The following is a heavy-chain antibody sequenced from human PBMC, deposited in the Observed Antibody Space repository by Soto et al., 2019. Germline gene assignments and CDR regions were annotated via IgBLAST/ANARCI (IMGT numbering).Heavy chain of an antibody. J-gene: IGHJ5*02. CDR3: ARVITTDWFDP. CDR1: GYTFTSYG. V-gene: IGHV1-18*01. Sequence: ASVKVSCKASGYTFTSYGISWVRQAPGQGLEWMGWISADNGNTKYAQKFQGRVTMTRDTSASTAYMELSSLRSEDTAVYYCARVITTDWFDPWGQGTLVTVSS. CDR2: ISADNGNT. D-gene: IGHD3-22*01.